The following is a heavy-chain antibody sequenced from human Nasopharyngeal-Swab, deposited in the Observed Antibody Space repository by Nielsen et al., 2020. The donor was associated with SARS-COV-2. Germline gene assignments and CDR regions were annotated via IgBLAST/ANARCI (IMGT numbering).Heavy chain of an antibody. CDR1: GYTFTSYD. V-gene: IGHV1-8*01. CDR3: ARGQFRSPSDY. CDR2: MNPNSGNI. J-gene: IGHJ4*02. Sequence: ASVKVSCKASGYTFTSYDINWVRQATGQGLEWMGWMNPNSGNIGYAQKFQGRVTMTRNTSISTAYMELGSLRSDDRAVYYCARGQFRSPSDYWGQGTLVNVSS.